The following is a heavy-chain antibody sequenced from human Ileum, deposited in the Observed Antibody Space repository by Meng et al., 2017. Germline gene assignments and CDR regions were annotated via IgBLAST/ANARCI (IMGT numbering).Heavy chain of an antibody. Sequence: QVQLVQSGAELKKPGASVKVSCKASGYTFTSHYMNWVRQAPGQGLEWMGIINPSDGSTSYAQKFQGRVTMTRDTSTSTVYMELSSLRSEDTAVYYCTRGRTAVVRDFDYWGQGTLVTVSS. J-gene: IGHJ4*02. CDR1: GYTFTSHY. CDR3: TRGRTAVVRDFDY. V-gene: IGHV1-46*03. CDR2: INPSDGST. D-gene: IGHD2-8*01.